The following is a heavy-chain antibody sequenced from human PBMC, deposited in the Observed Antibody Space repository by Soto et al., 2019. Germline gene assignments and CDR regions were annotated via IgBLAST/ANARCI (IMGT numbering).Heavy chain of an antibody. CDR1: GGSISSGDYY. Sequence: PSETLSLTCSVSGGSISSGDYYWSWIRQPPGKGLEWIGYIYYSGTTYYNPSLKGRVTISVDTSKNQFSLKVSSVTAADTAVYYCARALIQLWPHYYYGMDVWGQGTTVTVSS. J-gene: IGHJ6*02. V-gene: IGHV4-30-4*01. D-gene: IGHD5-18*01. CDR3: ARALIQLWPHYYYGMDV. CDR2: IYYSGTT.